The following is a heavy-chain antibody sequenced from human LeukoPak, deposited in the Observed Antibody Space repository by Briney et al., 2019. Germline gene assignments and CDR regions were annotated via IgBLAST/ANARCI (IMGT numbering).Heavy chain of an antibody. CDR1: GFTFSSYA. D-gene: IGHD2-15*01. J-gene: IGHJ4*02. CDR2: ISGSGSST. CDR3: AKDRYCSGGSCYSGFDY. Sequence: GGSLRLSCAASGFTFSSYAMSWVRQAPGNGLEWVSAISGSGSSTYYADSVKGRFTISRDNSKNTLYLQMNSLRAEDTAVYYCAKDRYCSGGSCYSGFDYWGQGTLVTVSS. V-gene: IGHV3-23*01.